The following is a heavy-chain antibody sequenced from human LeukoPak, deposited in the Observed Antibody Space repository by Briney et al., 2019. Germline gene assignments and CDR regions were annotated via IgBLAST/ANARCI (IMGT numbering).Heavy chain of an antibody. V-gene: IGHV1-8*01. D-gene: IGHD4-17*01. CDR1: GYTFTSYD. Sequence: GASVKVSCKASGYTFTSYDINWVRQATGQGLEWMGWMNPNSGNTGYAQKFQGRVTMTRDTSISTAYMELSSLTSDDTAVYYCARGMFTVTTGGFWGQGTLVTVSS. CDR3: ARGMFTVTTGGF. CDR2: MNPNSGNT. J-gene: IGHJ4*02.